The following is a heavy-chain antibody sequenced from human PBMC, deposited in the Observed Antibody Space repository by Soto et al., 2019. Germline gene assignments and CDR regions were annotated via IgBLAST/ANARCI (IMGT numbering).Heavy chain of an antibody. V-gene: IGHV3-7*01. J-gene: IGHJ5*02. CDR2: IKQDGSEK. D-gene: IGHD6-6*01. CDR3: ARSRNTAARPFWFDP. CDR1: GFTFSSYW. Sequence: ESGGGLVQPGGSLRLSCAASGFTFSSYWMSWVRQAPGKGLEWVANIKQDGSEKYYVDSVKGRFTISRDNAKNSLYLQMNSLRAEDTAVYYCARSRNTAARPFWFDPWGQGTLVTVSS.